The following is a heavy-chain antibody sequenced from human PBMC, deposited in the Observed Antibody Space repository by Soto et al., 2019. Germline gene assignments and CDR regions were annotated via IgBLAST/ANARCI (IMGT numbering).Heavy chain of an antibody. V-gene: IGHV3-74*01. CDR3: VRGGGGGLFDP. Sequence: GGSLRLSCAASGFTFSGSWMHWVRQAPGKGLVWVSRINSDGSSTAYAESVKGRFTISRDNARNTLYLQMSSLRAEDTAVYYCVRGGGGGLFDPWGQGTMVTVSS. CDR2: INSDGSST. CDR1: GFTFSGSW. J-gene: IGHJ5*02. D-gene: IGHD2-15*01.